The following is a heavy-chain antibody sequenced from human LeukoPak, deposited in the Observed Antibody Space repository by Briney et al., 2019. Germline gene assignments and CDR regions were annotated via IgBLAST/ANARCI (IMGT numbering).Heavy chain of an antibody. CDR3: AKIKSSGAAIDY. J-gene: IGHJ4*02. V-gene: IGHV3-21*01. Sequence: GGSLRLSCAASGFTFSSYSMNWVRQAPGKGLEWVSSISSSSSYIYYADSVKGRFTISRDNAKNSLYLQMNSLRAEDTAVYYCAKIKSSGAAIDYWGQGTLVTVSS. CDR2: ISSSSSYI. CDR1: GFTFSSYS. D-gene: IGHD2-15*01.